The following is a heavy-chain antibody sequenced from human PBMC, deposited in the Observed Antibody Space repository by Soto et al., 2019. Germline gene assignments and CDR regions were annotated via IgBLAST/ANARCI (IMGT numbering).Heavy chain of an antibody. CDR1: GFTFSSNG. D-gene: IGHD6-19*01. V-gene: IGHV3-33*01. Sequence: PGGSLRLSCAASGFTFSSNGMHWVRQAPGKGLEWVAVIWYDGSNKYYADSVKGRFTISRDNSKNTLYLQMNSLRAEDTAVYYCARVPYKYSSGWYPDYWGQGTLVTVSS. CDR3: ARVPYKYSSGWYPDY. J-gene: IGHJ4*02. CDR2: IWYDGSNK.